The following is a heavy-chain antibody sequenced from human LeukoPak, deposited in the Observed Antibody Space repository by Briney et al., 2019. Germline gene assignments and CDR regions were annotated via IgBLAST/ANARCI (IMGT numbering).Heavy chain of an antibody. J-gene: IGHJ5*02. V-gene: IGHV4-31*03. CDR3: ANYGSGSYRFDP. CDR1: GGSISSGGYY. Sequence: PSETLSLTCTVSGGSISSGGYYWSWIRQHPGKGLEWIGYIHHSGSTYYNPSLKSRLIISLDTSKNQVSLKLNSVTAADTAVYYCANYGSGSYRFDPWGQGTLVTVSS. CDR2: IHHSGST. D-gene: IGHD3-10*01.